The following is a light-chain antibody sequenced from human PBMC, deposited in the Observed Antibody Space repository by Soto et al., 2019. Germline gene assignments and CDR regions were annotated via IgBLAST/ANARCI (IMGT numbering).Light chain of an antibody. J-gene: IGKJ2*01. CDR3: QQYGSSPYT. Sequence: EIVLTQSPGPLSLSPGERATLSCRASQNIKINYLAWYLQKPGQAPRLLIFGASNRATGSPDRFSGSGSGTDFTLTISKLEPEDFAVYYCQQYGSSPYTFGQGTRLEIK. CDR1: QNIKINY. V-gene: IGKV3-20*01. CDR2: GAS.